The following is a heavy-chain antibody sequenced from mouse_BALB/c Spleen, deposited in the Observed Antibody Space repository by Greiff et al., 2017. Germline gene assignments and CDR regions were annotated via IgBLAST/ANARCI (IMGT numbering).Heavy chain of an antibody. V-gene: IGHV1-9*01. Sequence: VQLQQSGAELMKPGASVKISCKATGYTFSSYWIEWVKQRPGHGLEWIGEILPGSGSTNYNEKFKGRATFTADTSSNTDYMQLSRLRSEDSAVYYCARSDARQSGLKCAYWGQGGLVTVSA. J-gene: IGHJ3*01. CDR1: GYTFSSYW. CDR3: ARSDARQSGLKCAY. CDR2: ILPGSGST. D-gene: IGHD3-2*01.